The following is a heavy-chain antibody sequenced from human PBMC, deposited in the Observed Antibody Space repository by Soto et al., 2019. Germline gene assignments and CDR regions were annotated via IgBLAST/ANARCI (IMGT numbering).Heavy chain of an antibody. D-gene: IGHD2-2*01. CDR1: GFSFSTCA. J-gene: IGHJ4*02. CDR2: INDSGDFT. CDR3: ATGRYCSSAACLAAD. Sequence: EVQLLESGGGLVQPGGSLRLSCAASGFSFSTCAMLWVRKAPGKGLEWVSGINDSGDFTVYSDSVKGRFTISRDNSKNTVFLQMNSLRAEDTALYYCATGRYCSSAACLAADWGQGALITVSS. V-gene: IGHV3-23*01.